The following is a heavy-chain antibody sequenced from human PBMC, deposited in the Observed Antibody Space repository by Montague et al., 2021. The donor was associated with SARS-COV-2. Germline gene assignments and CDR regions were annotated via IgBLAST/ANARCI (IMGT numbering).Heavy chain of an antibody. D-gene: IGHD4-17*01. CDR2: IYGGGSA. CDR1: GGSIRSDTSY. J-gene: IGHJ6*02. V-gene: IGHV4-61*02. CDR3: ARENRGGDGPGYYFYFGMDV. Sequence: TLSLTRSVSGGSIRSDTSYYNWFRQPDGKGLEWVGRIYGGGSASYNPSLKSRVIISLDTSKNEVSLKMSSVTAADSARYFCARENRGGDGPGYYFYFGMDVWGRGTTVTVSS.